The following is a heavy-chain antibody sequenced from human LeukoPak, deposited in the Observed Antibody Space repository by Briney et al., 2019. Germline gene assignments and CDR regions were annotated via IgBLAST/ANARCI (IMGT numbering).Heavy chain of an antibody. D-gene: IGHD3-3*01. Sequence: GRSLRLSCAASGFTFSSYAMHWVRQAPGKGLEWVAVISYDGSNKYYADSVKGRFTISRDNSKNTLYLQMNSLRAEDTAVYYCARSRSYVLRFLEWLLSPLDYWGQGTPVTVSS. V-gene: IGHV3-30-3*01. CDR2: ISYDGSNK. CDR3: ARSRSYVLRFLEWLLSPLDY. J-gene: IGHJ4*02. CDR1: GFTFSSYA.